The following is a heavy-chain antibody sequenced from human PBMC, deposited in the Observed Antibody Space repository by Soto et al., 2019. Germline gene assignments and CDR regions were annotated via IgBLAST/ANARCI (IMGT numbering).Heavy chain of an antibody. D-gene: IGHD1-7*01. CDR3: AKSRGTGTTLYYCGMGV. J-gene: IGHJ6*02. CDR1: EGTIIGFA. CDR2: ISGSGRST. Sequence: CAVSEGTIIGFAMNRIRQDTGKGLGRVSTISGSGRSTFYADSVKGRFTISRDNPKNTLYLQMNSLRAEDTAVYFCAKSRGTGTTLYYCGMGVSGQGTTGTVSS. V-gene: IGHV3-23*01.